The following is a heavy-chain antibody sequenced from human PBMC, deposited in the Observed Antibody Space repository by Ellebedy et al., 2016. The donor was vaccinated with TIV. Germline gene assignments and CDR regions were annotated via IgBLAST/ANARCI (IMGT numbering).Heavy chain of an antibody. V-gene: IGHV3-7*01. Sequence: GESLKISCAAWGFSFSNFWMSWVRQAPVKGLEWVAHIKTDGSETYYVDSVKGRFTISRENDKNALFLQMDGLRVDDSAVYYCVGFGVFNLWGQGAPVTVSS. J-gene: IGHJ5*02. CDR3: VGFGVFNL. CDR2: IKTDGSET. CDR1: GFSFSNFW. D-gene: IGHD3-3*01.